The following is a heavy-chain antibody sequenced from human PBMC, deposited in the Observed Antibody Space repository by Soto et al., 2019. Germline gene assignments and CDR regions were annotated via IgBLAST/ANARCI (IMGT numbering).Heavy chain of an antibody. CDR2: VYYSGTT. CDR1: GGSISSYY. V-gene: IGHV4-59*01. Sequence: SETLSLTCTVSGGSISSYYWSWIRQPPGKRLEWIGYVYYSGTTNYNPSLKSRVTISVDLSKNQFSLRLSSVTTADTALYYCARTTAVPNSLRSRYFFDYWGQGTLVTVSS. D-gene: IGHD4-17*01. CDR3: ARTTAVPNSLRSRYFFDY. J-gene: IGHJ4*02.